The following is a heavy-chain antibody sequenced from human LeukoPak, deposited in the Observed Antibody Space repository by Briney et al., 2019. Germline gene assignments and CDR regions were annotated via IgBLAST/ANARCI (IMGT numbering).Heavy chain of an antibody. V-gene: IGHV3-43*02. CDR1: GFTFDDYA. Sequence: GGSLRLSCAASGFTFDDYAMHWVRQAPGKGLEWVSLISGHGGSTYYAVSVKGRFTISRDNSKNSLYLQMNSLRTEDTALYYCAKLGSGWTNVWGQGTLVTVSS. CDR2: ISGHGGST. CDR3: AKLGSGWTNV. J-gene: IGHJ4*02. D-gene: IGHD6-19*01.